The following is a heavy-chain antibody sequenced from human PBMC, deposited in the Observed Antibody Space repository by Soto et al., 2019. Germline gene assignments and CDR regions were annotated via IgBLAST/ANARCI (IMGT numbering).Heavy chain of an antibody. Sequence: AGGSLRLSCAASGFTFITYSMNWVRQAPGKGLEWVSYISSSSSALYYADSVKGRFTISRDNAKNSLYLQMNSLRDEDTAVYYCARVRSSGWYFNYWGQGTLVTVSS. V-gene: IGHV3-48*02. J-gene: IGHJ4*02. CDR3: ARVRSSGWYFNY. CDR1: GFTFITYS. D-gene: IGHD6-19*01. CDR2: ISSSSSAL.